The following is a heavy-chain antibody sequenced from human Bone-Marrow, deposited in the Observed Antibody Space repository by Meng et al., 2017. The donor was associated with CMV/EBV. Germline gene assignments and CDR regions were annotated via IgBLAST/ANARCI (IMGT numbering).Heavy chain of an antibody. CDR1: GYSVSSTYY. V-gene: IGHV4-38-2*02. D-gene: IGHD6-19*01. J-gene: IGHJ4*02. Sequence: SETLSLTCTVSGYSVSSTYYWGWIRQPPGKGLEWIGSIYHTGSTYYNPSLRSRVTISVDTSKNQFSLKLRSVTTADTAVYYCARGGYSSGWYLGEVDYWGQGTLVTVSS. CDR3: ARGGYSSGWYLGEVDY. CDR2: IYHTGST.